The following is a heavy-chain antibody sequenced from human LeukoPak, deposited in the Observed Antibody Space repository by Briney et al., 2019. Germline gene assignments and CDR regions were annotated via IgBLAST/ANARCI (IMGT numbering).Heavy chain of an antibody. J-gene: IGHJ6*02. Sequence: ASVKVSCKSSAYTFSDYYVHWVRQAPGQGLEWMGWFHPSSGGAGYAQKFQGRVTMTRNTSISTAYMELSSLRSEDTAVYYCARGLKLKSTYGMDVWGQGTTVTVSS. CDR2: FHPSSGGA. CDR3: ARGLKLKSTYGMDV. CDR1: AYTFSDYY. D-gene: IGHD2/OR15-2a*01. V-gene: IGHV1-8*02.